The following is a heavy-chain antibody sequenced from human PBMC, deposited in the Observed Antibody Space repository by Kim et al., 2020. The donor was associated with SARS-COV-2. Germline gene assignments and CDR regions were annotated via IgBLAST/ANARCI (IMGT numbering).Heavy chain of an antibody. CDR3: TTDGMFPRFDY. CDR2: DGGKT. J-gene: IGHJ4*02. D-gene: IGHD3-10*02. V-gene: IGHV3-15*01. Sequence: DGGKTDYAAPVKGRFSISRDDSKNTLFLQMNSLKSEDTAVYYCTTDGMFPRFDYWGQGALVTVSS.